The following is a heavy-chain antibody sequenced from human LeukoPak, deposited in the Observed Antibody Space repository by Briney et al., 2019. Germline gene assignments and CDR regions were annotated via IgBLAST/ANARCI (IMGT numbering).Heavy chain of an antibody. CDR3: ARVTGMEDQLLYDALDI. Sequence: ASVKVSCKASGYTFTTYDINWVRQATGQGLEWMGWMNPNSGNTGYAQKFQGRVTMTRNTSISTAYMELSSLRSEDTAVYYCARVTGMEDQLLYDALDIWGQGTMVTVSS. J-gene: IGHJ3*02. D-gene: IGHD1-26*01. V-gene: IGHV1-8*01. CDR1: GYTFTTYD. CDR2: MNPNSGNT.